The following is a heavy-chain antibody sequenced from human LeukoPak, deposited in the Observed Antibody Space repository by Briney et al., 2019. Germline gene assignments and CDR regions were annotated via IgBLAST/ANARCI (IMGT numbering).Heavy chain of an antibody. V-gene: IGHV3-23*01. CDR2: ISGSGGST. J-gene: IGHJ4*02. D-gene: IGHD1-26*01. CDR1: GFPFSSYS. Sequence: GGSLRLSCAASGFPFSSYSMNWVRQAPGKGLEWVSAISGSGGSTYYADSVKGRFTISRDNSKNTLYLQMNSLRAEDTAVYYCAKAISVGATTDAADWGQGTLVTVSS. CDR3: AKAISVGATTDAAD.